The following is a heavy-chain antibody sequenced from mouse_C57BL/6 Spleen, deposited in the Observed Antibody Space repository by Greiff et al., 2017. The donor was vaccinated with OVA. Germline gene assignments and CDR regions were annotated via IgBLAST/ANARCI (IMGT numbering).Heavy chain of an antibody. V-gene: IGHV1-59*01. J-gene: IGHJ4*01. CDR2: IDPSDSYT. Sequence: QVQLQQPGAELVRPGTSVKLSCKASGYTFTSYWMHWVKQRPGQGLEWIGVIDPSDSYTHYNQKFKGKATLTVDTSSSTAYMQLSSLTSEDSAVDYCARGNYYYAMDYWGQGTSVTVSS. CDR3: ARGNYYYAMDY. CDR1: GYTFTSYW.